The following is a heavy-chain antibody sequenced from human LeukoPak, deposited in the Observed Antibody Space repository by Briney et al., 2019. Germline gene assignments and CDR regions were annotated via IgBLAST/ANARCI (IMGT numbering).Heavy chain of an antibody. CDR2: ISSSSTII. CDR1: GFTFSSDS. J-gene: IGHJ3*02. CDR3: TSVAAAHAGERDYARCDDYDALDI. D-gene: IGHD4-17*01. Sequence: GGSLRLSCAASGFTFSSDSMNWVRQAPGKGLEWVSSISSSSTIIYYADSVKGRFTISRDNAKNSLYLQMNSLRAEDTAVYYCTSVAAAHAGERDYARCDDYDALDIWGQGTMVTVSS. V-gene: IGHV3-21*01.